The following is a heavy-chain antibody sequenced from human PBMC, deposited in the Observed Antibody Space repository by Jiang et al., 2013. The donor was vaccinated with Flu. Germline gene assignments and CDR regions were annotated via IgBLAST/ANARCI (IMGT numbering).Heavy chain of an antibody. V-gene: IGHV4-38-2*01. J-gene: IGHJ5*02. CDR3: AIKSGYSSGWGLWFDP. CDR2: IFQTHIT. Sequence: GLVKPSETLSLTCDVSGYSVSSNKYWGWIRQPPGMGLEWIGSIFQTHITYYNPTLESRVTLSIDTSKNQFSLKLSSVTAADTAVYYCAIKSGYSSGWGLWFDPWGQGTLVTVSS. D-gene: IGHD6-19*01. CDR1: GYSVSSNKY.